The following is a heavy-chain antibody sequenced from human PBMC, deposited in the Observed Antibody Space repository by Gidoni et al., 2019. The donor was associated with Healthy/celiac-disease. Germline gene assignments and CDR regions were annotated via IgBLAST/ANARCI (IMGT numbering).Heavy chain of an antibody. CDR3: TADVSNWNDFDY. Sequence: EVQLVESGGGLGKTGGSVRLYGEAAGATVSNAWMSWVRQAPGKGLAWVGRIKSNTDGGTTDYAAPVKGRFTISRDDSKDTLYLQMHSLNTEDTAVYYCTADVSNWNDFDYWGQGTLVTVSS. D-gene: IGHD1-20*01. J-gene: IGHJ4*02. V-gene: IGHV3-15*01. CDR1: GATVSNAW. CDR2: IKSNTDGGTT.